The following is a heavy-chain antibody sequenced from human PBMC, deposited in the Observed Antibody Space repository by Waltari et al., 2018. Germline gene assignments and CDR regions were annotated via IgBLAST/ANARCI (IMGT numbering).Heavy chain of an antibody. CDR1: GFTFSPYA. D-gene: IGHD6-13*01. J-gene: IGHJ4*02. V-gene: IGHV3-23*04. CDR2: ITGSGGST. CDR3: AKDKAGPFDY. Sequence: EVQLVESGGGLVQPGGSLRLSCAASGFTFSPYAMTWVRQAPGRGLEWVSAITGSGGSTYYADSVKGRFTISRDNSKNTLYLQMNSLRAEDTAVYYCAKDKAGPFDYWGQGTLVTVSS.